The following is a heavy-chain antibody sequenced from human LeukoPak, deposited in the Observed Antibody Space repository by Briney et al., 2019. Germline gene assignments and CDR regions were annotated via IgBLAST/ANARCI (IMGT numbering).Heavy chain of an antibody. Sequence: GGSLTLSCAASGFTFSNYWMSWVRQAPGKGLEWVANIKQDGSEKYYVDSVKGRFTISRDNAKNSLYLQMNSLRAEDTAVYYCASGWELGYYYYGMDVWGQGTTVTVSS. D-gene: IGHD1-26*01. J-gene: IGHJ6*02. CDR3: ASGWELGYYYYGMDV. V-gene: IGHV3-7*01. CDR2: IKQDGSEK. CDR1: GFTFSNYW.